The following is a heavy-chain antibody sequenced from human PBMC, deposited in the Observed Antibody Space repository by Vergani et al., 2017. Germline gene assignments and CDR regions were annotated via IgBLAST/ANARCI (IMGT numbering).Heavy chain of an antibody. V-gene: IGHV3-9*02. J-gene: IGHJ5*02. CDR2: ISWHSNSI. D-gene: IGHD6-6*01. CDR1: GFTSAGYA. CDR3: AKDLGTSSGGGWFDP. Sequence: EVQLEESGGGLVLPGRSLRLSCVASGFTSAGYAMHWVRQATGKGLEWVSGISWHSNSIGYAASVKGRFTISRDNAKNSLYLQMNSLRAEDTALYYCAKDLGTSSGGGWFDPWGQGTLVTVSS.